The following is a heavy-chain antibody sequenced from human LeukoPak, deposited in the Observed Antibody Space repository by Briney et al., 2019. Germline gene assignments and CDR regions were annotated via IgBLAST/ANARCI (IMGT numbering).Heavy chain of an antibody. Sequence: GGSLRLSCAASGFTFSTYNMNWVRQAPGKGLEWVSSITSGGTYKYYADSVKGRFTTSRDNAKNSVSRQLRSLRAEDTAVYYCARVHYDILTASYKFTPDYWGQGTLVTVSP. CDR2: ITSGGTYK. V-gene: IGHV3-21*06. D-gene: IGHD3-9*01. CDR3: ARVHYDILTASYKFTPDY. J-gene: IGHJ4*02. CDR1: GFTFSTYN.